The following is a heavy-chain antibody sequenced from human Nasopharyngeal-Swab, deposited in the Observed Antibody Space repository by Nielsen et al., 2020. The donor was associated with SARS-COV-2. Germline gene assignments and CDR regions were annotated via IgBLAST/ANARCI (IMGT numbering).Heavy chain of an antibody. D-gene: IGHD3-3*01. V-gene: IGHV6-1*01. CDR3: ARGRDFSFDS. CDR2: TLYRSKWYN. Sequence: SETLSLTCAISGASVSSHSAGWNWNRQSPSRGFEWLGRTLYRSKWYNDYAESVKSRIAVNPDTSKNQFSLQLNSVTPEDTAVYYCARGRDFSFDSWGQGTLVTASS. J-gene: IGHJ4*02. CDR1: GASVSSHSAG.